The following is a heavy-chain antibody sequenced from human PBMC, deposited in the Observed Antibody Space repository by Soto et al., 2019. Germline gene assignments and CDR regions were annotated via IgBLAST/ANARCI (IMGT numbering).Heavy chain of an antibody. CDR3: ACTRLPYYDPDD. V-gene: IGHV1-69*02. D-gene: IGHD3-3*01. CDR1: GGTFSSYT. CDR2: IIPILGIA. Sequence: QVQLVQSGAEVKKPGSSVKVSCKASGGTFSSYTIRWVRQAPGQGLEWMGRIIPILGIANYAQKFQGRVTITADKSTSSDQMELRRLKSEDTAVYYSACTRLPYYDPDDWGQGTLVTVS. J-gene: IGHJ4*02.